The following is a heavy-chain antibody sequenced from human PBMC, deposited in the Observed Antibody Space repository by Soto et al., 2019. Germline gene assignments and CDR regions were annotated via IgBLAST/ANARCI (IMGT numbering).Heavy chain of an antibody. V-gene: IGHV4-39*01. CDR3: ASALWFGTNWFDP. D-gene: IGHD3-10*01. CDR1: GGSISSSSYY. J-gene: IGHJ5*02. CDR2: IYYSGST. Sequence: QLQLQESGPGLVTPSATLSLTCTVSGGSISSSSYYWGWIRQPPGTGLEGTGSIYYSGSTYYNPSLTSRVTISVATSKNQCSLKVSSVTAADTALYDCASALWFGTNWFDPWGQGTLVTVSS.